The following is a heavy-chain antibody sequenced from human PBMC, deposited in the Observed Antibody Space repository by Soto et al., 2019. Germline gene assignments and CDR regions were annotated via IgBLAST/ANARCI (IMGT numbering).Heavy chain of an antibody. D-gene: IGHD3-10*01. V-gene: IGHV3-23*01. CDR3: AKEDRSYYYGSGSGGYFDY. J-gene: IGHJ4*02. Sequence: EVQLLESGGGLVQPGGSLRLSCAASGFTFSSYAMSWVRQAPGKGLEWVSAISGSGGSTYYADSVKGRFTISRDNSKNTLYLQMNSLRAEDTAVYYCAKEDRSYYYGSGSGGYFDYWGQGTLVTVSS. CDR2: ISGSGGST. CDR1: GFTFSSYA.